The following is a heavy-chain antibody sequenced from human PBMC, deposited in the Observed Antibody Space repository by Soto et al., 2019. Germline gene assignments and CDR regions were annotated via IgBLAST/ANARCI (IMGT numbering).Heavy chain of an antibody. Sequence: EVELLESGGGLVKPGGSLRLSCAASGFSFSTYNMNWVRQAPGKGLEWVSSINGRSNYKYYTDSVKGRFTISRDNPKNSLYLQMYSLRVEDTAVYYCVREDGLVGSNSAFDQWRQGTLVIVSS. J-gene: IGHJ4*02. CDR3: VREDGLVGSNSAFDQ. CDR2: INGRSNYK. CDR1: GFSFSTYN. D-gene: IGHD7-27*01. V-gene: IGHV3-21*02.